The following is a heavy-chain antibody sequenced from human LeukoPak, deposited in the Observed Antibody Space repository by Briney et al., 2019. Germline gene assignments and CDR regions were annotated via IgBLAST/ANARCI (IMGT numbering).Heavy chain of an antibody. J-gene: IGHJ4*02. CDR1: GFTFSSYG. V-gene: IGHV3-30*18. CDR3: AKGLWSGYVFDY. D-gene: IGHD3-3*01. Sequence: PGGSLRLSCAASGFTFSSYGMHWVRQAPGKGLEWVAVISYDGSNKYYADSVKGRFTISRGNSKNTLYLQMNSLRAEDTAVYYCAKGLWSGYVFDYWGQGTLVTVSS. CDR2: ISYDGSNK.